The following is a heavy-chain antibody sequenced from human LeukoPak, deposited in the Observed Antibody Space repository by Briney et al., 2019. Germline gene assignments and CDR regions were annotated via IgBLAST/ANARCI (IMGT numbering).Heavy chain of an antibody. Sequence: ASVKVSCKASGYTFTSYGINWVRQAPGQGLEWMGWISAYNGNTNYAQKLQGRVTMTTDTSTSTAYMELRSLRSDDTAVYYCATDRVDIVATTQRGDYWGQGTLVTVSS. CDR2: ISAYNGNT. D-gene: IGHD5-12*01. V-gene: IGHV1-18*01. J-gene: IGHJ4*02. CDR1: GYTFTSYG. CDR3: ATDRVDIVATTQRGDY.